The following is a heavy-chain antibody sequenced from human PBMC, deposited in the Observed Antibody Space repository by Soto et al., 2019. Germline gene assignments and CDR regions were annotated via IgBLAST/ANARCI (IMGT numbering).Heavy chain of an antibody. J-gene: IGHJ4*02. CDR1: GFTFSNYS. D-gene: IGHD3-10*01. CDR2: ISSGTGGTI. Sequence: EVQLVESGGGLVQPGGSLRLSCVASGFTFSNYSMNWVRQAPGKGLEWVSFISSGTGGTIYYADSVKGRFTISRDNAKNSLYLQMNSLRAEDTAVYYCARSPTRDYFGSGSYFDSWGQGTLGTVSS. CDR3: ARSPTRDYFGSGSYFDS. V-gene: IGHV3-48*01.